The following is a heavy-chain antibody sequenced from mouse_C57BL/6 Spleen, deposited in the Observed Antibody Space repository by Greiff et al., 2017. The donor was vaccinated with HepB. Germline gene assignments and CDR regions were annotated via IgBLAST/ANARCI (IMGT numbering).Heavy chain of an antibody. J-gene: IGHJ4*01. CDR2: IYPGDGDT. V-gene: IGHV1-80*01. CDR3: ARSGSYYSSYVGAMDY. D-gene: IGHD2-5*01. Sequence: QVQLQQSGAELVKPGASVKISCKASGYAFSSYWMNWVKQRPGKGLEWIGQIYPGDGDTNYNGKFKGKATLTADKASSTAYMQLSSLTSEDSAVYFCARSGSYYSSYVGAMDYWGQGTSVTVSS. CDR1: GYAFSSYW.